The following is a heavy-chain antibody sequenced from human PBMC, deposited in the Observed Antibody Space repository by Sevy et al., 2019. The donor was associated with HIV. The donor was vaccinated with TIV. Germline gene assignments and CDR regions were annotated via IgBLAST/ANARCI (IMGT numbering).Heavy chain of an antibody. J-gene: IGHJ4*02. CDR3: GRGPKPLRSDYGDYRGVGYYFDS. V-gene: IGHV4-34*01. CDR2: IDHSGRS. CDR1: GESFSNYY. Sequence: SETLSLTCAVYGESFSNYYWSWIRLSPGKGLESIGEIDHSGRSDYNPSLKSRVTMSVDTSKNQFSLKLTSVTAADTAVYYWGRGPKPLRSDYGDYRGVGYYFDSWGQGTLVTVSS. D-gene: IGHD4-17*01.